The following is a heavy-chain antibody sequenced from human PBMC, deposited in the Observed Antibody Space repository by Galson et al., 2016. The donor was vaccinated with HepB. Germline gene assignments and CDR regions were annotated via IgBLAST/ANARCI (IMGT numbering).Heavy chain of an antibody. CDR2: MAGVGGNT. V-gene: IGHV3-23*01. CDR1: GFTFSDYG. CDR3: ARDVGGIMFDY. Sequence: SLRLSCAASGFTFSDYGMAWVRQAPGRGLEWVATMAGVGGNTHYPDSVKGRFTISRDNSKNTLSLQMNSLRAEDTASYYCARDVGGIMFDYWGQGTLVTVSS. J-gene: IGHJ4*02. D-gene: IGHD3-16*02.